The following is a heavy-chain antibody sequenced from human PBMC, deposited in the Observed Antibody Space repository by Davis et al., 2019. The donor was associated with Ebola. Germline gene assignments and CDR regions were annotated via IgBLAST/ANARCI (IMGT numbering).Heavy chain of an antibody. D-gene: IGHD2-15*01. V-gene: IGHV1-8*01. Sequence: ASVKVSCKASGYTFTSYDINWVRQATGQGLEWMGWMNPNSGNTGYAQKFQGRVTMTRNNSISTAYMELSSLRSEDTAVYYCARGGVWWDAFDVWGQGTMVTVSS. CDR3: ARGGVWWDAFDV. J-gene: IGHJ3*01. CDR2: MNPNSGNT. CDR1: GYTFTSYD.